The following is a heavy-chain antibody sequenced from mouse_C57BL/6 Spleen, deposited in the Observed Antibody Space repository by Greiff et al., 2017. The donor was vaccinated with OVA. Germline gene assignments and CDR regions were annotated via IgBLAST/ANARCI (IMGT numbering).Heavy chain of an antibody. V-gene: IGHV3-6*01. CDR2: ISYDGSN. J-gene: IGHJ4*01. D-gene: IGHD2-4*01. Sequence: ESGPGLVKPSQSLSLTCSVTGYSITSGYYWNWIRQFPGIKLEWMGYISYDGSNNYNPSLKNRISITRDTSKNQFFLKLNSVTTEDTATYYCARDRNYDEGYAMDYWGQGTSVTVSS. CDR1: GYSITSGYY. CDR3: ARDRNYDEGYAMDY.